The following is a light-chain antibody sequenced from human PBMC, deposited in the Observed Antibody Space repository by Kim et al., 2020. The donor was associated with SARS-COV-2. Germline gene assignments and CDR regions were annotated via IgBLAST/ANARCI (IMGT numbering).Light chain of an antibody. CDR1: QGISNS. Sequence: DIQMTQSPSAMSASVGDRVTITCRASQGISNSLVWFQQKPGNVPKRLIYAASSLQSGVPSRFSGSGSGTEFTLTINGLQPEDFATYYCLQHSSYPITFGQGTRLEIK. J-gene: IGKJ5*01. CDR3: LQHSSYPIT. CDR2: AAS. V-gene: IGKV1-17*03.